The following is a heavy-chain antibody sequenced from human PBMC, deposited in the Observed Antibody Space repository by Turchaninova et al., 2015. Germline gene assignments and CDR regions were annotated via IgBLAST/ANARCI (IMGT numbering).Heavy chain of an antibody. CDR2: INPSRGGT. V-gene: IGHV1-46*01. J-gene: IGHJ4*02. Sequence: VQSGAEVKKPGASVKVSCKASQYTFTSSAIHWVRQATGQGLEWVGTINPSRGGTGYAQKFQGRVTMTRDTSTSTVYMELSSLRSEDTAVYFCARIIYGDYSYDSWGQGTLVTVSS. CDR1: QYTFTSSA. CDR3: ARIIYGDYSYDS. D-gene: IGHD4-17*01.